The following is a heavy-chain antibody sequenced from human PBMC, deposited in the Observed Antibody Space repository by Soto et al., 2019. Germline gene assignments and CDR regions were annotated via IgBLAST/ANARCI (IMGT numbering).Heavy chain of an antibody. D-gene: IGHD5-18*01. CDR3: ARAARRWIQSRYYFDY. V-gene: IGHV1-69*01. Sequence: QVQLVQSGAEVKKPGSSVKVSCKASGGTFSSYAISWVRQAPGQGLEWMGGIIPIFGTANYAQKFQGRVTITADESASTAYMELSSLRSEDTAVYYCARAARRWIQSRYYFDYWGQGTLVTVTS. CDR1: GGTFSSYA. CDR2: IIPIFGTA. J-gene: IGHJ4*02.